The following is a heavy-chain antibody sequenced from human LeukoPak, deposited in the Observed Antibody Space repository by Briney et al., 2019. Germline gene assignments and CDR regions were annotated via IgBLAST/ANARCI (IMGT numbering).Heavy chain of an antibody. CDR1: GFTFSSYG. J-gene: IGHJ4*02. CDR2: INHSGST. Sequence: GSLRLSCAASGFTFSSYGMHWVRQAPGKGLEWIGEINHSGSTNYNPSLESRVTISVDTSKKQFFLKLTSVTAADTAVYFCARRRVLMFNSIDYWGQGTLVTVSS. V-gene: IGHV4-34*01. CDR3: ARRRVLMFNSIDY. D-gene: IGHD3-10*02.